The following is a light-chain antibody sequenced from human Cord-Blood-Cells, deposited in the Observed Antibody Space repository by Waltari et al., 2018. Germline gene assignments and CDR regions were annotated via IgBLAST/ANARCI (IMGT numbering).Light chain of an antibody. CDR2: DAS. J-gene: IGKJ2*01. CDR3: QQYDNLPMYT. V-gene: IGKV1-33*01. CDR1: QDISNY. Sequence: DIQMTQSPSSLSASVGDRVTITCQASQDISNYLKWYQQKPGKAPKLLIYDASNLETGVPARFSGSGSGTEFTFTISSLQPEDIATYYCQQYDNLPMYTFGQGTKLEIK.